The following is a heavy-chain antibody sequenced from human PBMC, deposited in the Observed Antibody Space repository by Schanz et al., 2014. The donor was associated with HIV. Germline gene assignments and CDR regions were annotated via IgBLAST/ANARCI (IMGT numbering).Heavy chain of an antibody. Sequence: QVQLVQSGAEVKKPGASVKVSCKASGYTFTGYYMHWVRQAPGQGLEWMGWISAYKGNTNYAQKFQGRVTMTTDTSTSTAYMELRSLRSDDTAVYYCAREKTTLNWFDPWGQGTLVTVSS. V-gene: IGHV1-18*04. CDR2: ISAYKGNT. CDR1: GYTFTGYY. J-gene: IGHJ5*02. CDR3: AREKTTLNWFDP.